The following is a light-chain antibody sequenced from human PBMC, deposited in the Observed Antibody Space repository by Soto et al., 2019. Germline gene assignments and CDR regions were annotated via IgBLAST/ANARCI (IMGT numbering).Light chain of an antibody. CDR1: NIGSQS. CDR3: QVCHSSNDHCV. CDR2: DDS. Sequence: SYELTQPPSVSVAPVQTARITCGGANIGSQSVHWYQQRPNQAPVLVVYDDSDRPSGIPARFSGSNSGNTATLTISRVEAGDEADFYCQVCHSSNDHCVFGSGTKLTVL. J-gene: IGLJ1*01. V-gene: IGLV3-21*02.